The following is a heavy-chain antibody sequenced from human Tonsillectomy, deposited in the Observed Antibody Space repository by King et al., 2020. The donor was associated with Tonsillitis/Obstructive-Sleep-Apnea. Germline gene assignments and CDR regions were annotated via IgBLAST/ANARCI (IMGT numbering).Heavy chain of an antibody. J-gene: IGHJ4*02. Sequence: VQLVESGAEVKKPGESLKISCKGSKYSFTNYWIGWVRQMPGKGLEWMGIIYPGDSDTKCSPSFPGKVTISADKYISTAYLQWSSLKASDSARYYCARIGITSPDYFDYWGQGALVTASS. CDR3: ARIGITSPDYFDY. CDR2: IYPGDSDT. CDR1: KYSFTNYW. D-gene: IGHD2-2*01. V-gene: IGHV5-51*03.